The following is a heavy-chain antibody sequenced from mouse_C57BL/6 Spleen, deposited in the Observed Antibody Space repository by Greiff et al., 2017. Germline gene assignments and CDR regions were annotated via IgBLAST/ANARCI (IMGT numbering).Heavy chain of an antibody. V-gene: IGHV1-69*01. Sequence: QVQLQQPGAELVMPGASVKLSCKASGYTFTSYWMHWVKQRPGQGLEWIGEIDPSDSYTNYNQKFKGKSTLTVDKSSSTAYMQLSSLTSEDSAVYYCARGGAVVEDYYAMDYWGQGTSVTVSS. CDR2: IDPSDSYT. J-gene: IGHJ4*01. CDR1: GYTFTSYW. CDR3: ARGGAVVEDYYAMDY. D-gene: IGHD1-1*01.